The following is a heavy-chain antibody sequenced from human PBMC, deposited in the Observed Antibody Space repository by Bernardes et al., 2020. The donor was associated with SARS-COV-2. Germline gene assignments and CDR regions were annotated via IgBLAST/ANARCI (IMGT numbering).Heavy chain of an antibody. Sequence: ASVKVSCKASGYTFTSYDINWVRQATGQGLEWMGWMNPNSGNTCYAQKFQGRVTMTRNTSISTAYMELSSLRSEDTAVYYRARDVAAADLYYYYGMDVWGQGTTVTGSS. V-gene: IGHV1-8*01. D-gene: IGHD6-13*01. CDR3: ARDVAAADLYYYYGMDV. CDR1: GYTFTSYD. J-gene: IGHJ6*02. CDR2: MNPNSGNT.